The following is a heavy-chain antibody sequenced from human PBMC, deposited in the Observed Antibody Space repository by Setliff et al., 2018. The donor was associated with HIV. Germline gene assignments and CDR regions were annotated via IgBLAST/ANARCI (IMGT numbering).Heavy chain of an antibody. J-gene: IGHJ4*02. Sequence: ASVKVSCKASGYTFTSYAMNWVRQAPGQGLEWMGWITAGNGVTKYSQKFQDRVTLTSDMSANTVYMDLTTLRSEDTAVYYCASPMFYDGKVVWGQGTPVTVSS. V-gene: IGHV1-3*01. CDR3: ASPMFYDGKVV. CDR2: ITAGNGVT. D-gene: IGHD3-22*01. CDR1: GYTFTSYA.